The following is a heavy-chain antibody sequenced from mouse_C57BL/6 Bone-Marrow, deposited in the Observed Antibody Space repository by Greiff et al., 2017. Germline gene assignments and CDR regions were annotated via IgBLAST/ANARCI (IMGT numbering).Heavy chain of an antibody. CDR3: TTYSNPYYAMDY. CDR2: IDPENGDT. J-gene: IGHJ4*01. CDR1: GFNIQDDY. Sequence: EVKLQESGAELVRPGASVKLSCTASGFNIQDDYMHWVKQRPEQGLEWIGWIDPENGDTEYASKFQGKATLTADTSSNTAYMQLSSLTSEDTAVYYCTTYSNPYYAMDYWGQGTSVTVSS. D-gene: IGHD2-5*01. V-gene: IGHV14-4*01.